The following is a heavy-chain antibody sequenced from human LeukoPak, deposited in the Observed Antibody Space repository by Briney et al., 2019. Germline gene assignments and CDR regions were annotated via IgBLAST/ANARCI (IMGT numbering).Heavy chain of an antibody. V-gene: IGHV4-4*02. CDR2: IYHSGST. CDR1: GGSISSSNW. CDR3: AREGSSGRYFDY. J-gene: IGHJ4*02. Sequence: PSETLSLTCAVSGGSISSSNWWSWVRQPPGKGLDWIGEIYHSGSTNYNPSLKSRVTISVDRSKNQFSLKLSSVTAADTAVYYCAREGSSGRYFDYWGQGTLVTVSS. D-gene: IGHD5-12*01.